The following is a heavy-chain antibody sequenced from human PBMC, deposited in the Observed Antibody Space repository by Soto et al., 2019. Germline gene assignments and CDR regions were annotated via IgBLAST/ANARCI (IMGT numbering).Heavy chain of an antibody. CDR2: IYPGDSDT. CDR1: GYSFTSYW. Sequence: GESLKISCKGSGYSFTSYWIGWVRQMPGKGLEWMGIIYPGDSDTRYSPSFQGQVTISADKSISTAYLQWSSLKASDTAMYYCARQGCSSTSCYRLGYYYYYGMDVWGQGTTVTVS. CDR3: ARQGCSSTSCYRLGYYYYYGMDV. J-gene: IGHJ6*02. V-gene: IGHV5-51*01. D-gene: IGHD2-2*02.